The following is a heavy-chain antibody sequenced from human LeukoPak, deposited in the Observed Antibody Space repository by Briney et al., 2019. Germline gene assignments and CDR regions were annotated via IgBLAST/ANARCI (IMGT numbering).Heavy chain of an antibody. V-gene: IGHV3-20*04. CDR3: AKGPYYYDSSGYYYC. CDR1: GFTFDGYG. Sequence: TGGSLRLSCAASGFTFDGYGMSWVRQAPGKGLEWVSGINWNGGSTGYADSVKGRFTISRDNAKNTLYLQMNSLRAEDTAVYYCAKGPYYYDSSGYYYCWGQGTLVTVSS. D-gene: IGHD3-22*01. J-gene: IGHJ4*02. CDR2: INWNGGST.